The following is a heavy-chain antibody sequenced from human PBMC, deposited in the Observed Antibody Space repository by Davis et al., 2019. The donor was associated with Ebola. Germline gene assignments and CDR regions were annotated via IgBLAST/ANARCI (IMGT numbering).Heavy chain of an antibody. J-gene: IGHJ4*02. Sequence: PGGSLRLSCAASGFTFSSHWMHWVRQVPGKGLVWVSRINGDGTRTTYADSVKGRFTISRDNVKNTLYLHMTTLRAEDTAIYFCVRDTIEGPTTFDSWGQGTLVTVSS. CDR3: VRDTIEGPTTFDS. CDR1: GFTFSSHW. D-gene: IGHD1-26*01. CDR2: INGDGTRT. V-gene: IGHV3-74*01.